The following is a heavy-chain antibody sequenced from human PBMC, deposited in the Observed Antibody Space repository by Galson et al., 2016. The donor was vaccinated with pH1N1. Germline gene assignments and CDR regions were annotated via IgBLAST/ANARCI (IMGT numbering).Heavy chain of an antibody. V-gene: IGHV3-33*01. CDR2: IWYDGSNK. J-gene: IGHJ4*02. Sequence: SLRLSCAASGFTFSSYGIHWVRQAPGKGLEWVAVIWYDGSNKYYADSVKGRFSISRDNSKNTLYLQMNSLRAEDTAVYYCVRAVGAAGGYWGQGTLVTVSS. D-gene: IGHD6-25*01. CDR3: VRAVGAAGGY. CDR1: GFTFSSYG.